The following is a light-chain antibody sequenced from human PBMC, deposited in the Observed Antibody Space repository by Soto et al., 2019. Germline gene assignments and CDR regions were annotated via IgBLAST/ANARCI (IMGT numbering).Light chain of an antibody. Sequence: QSALTQPPSASGSPGQSVTISCTGTSSDVGGYNYVSWYQQHPGKAPKLMIYEVSKRPSGVPDRFSGSKSGNTASLTVSGLQAEDEADYYCSSYAGSNNLXFGGGXKVTVL. CDR1: SSDVGGYNY. V-gene: IGLV2-8*01. CDR2: EVS. CDR3: SSYAGSNNLX. J-gene: IGLJ2*01.